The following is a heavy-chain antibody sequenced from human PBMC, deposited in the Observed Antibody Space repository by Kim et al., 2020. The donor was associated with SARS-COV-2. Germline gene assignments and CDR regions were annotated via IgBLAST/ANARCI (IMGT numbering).Heavy chain of an antibody. V-gene: IGHV1-18*01. Sequence: NYAAKLQGRVTMTTDTSTSTAYMELRSLRSDDTAVYYCARDRRGLRYFDLWGRGTLVTVSS. J-gene: IGHJ2*01. CDR3: ARDRRGLRYFDL. D-gene: IGHD5-12*01.